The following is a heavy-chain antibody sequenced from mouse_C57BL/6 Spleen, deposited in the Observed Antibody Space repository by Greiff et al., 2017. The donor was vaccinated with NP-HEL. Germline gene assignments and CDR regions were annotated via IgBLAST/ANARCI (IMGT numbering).Heavy chain of an antibody. CDR1: GFTFTDYY. J-gene: IGHJ3*01. Sequence: EVHLVESGGGLVQPGGSLSLSCAASGFTFTDYYMSWVRQPPGKALEWLGFIRNKANGYTTEYSASVKGRFTISRDNSQSILYLQMNALRAEDSATYYCARSNWDEGFAYWGQGTLVTVSA. D-gene: IGHD4-1*01. V-gene: IGHV7-3*01. CDR2: IRNKANGYTT. CDR3: ARSNWDEGFAY.